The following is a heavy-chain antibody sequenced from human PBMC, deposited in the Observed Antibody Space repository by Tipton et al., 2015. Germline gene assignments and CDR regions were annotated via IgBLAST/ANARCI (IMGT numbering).Heavy chain of an antibody. D-gene: IGHD1-1*01. Sequence: TLSLTCTIYNGSFSFYYWTWIRQPPGKGLQWIGEISHVGSTIYNPSLKSRVTISLDRSKNQFSLKATSVTAADTAVYYCARGKDTWNVNLFDLWGQGTTVTVSS. CDR1: NGSFSFYY. CDR3: ARGKDTWNVNLFDL. J-gene: IGHJ3*01. V-gene: IGHV4-34*01. CDR2: ISHVGST.